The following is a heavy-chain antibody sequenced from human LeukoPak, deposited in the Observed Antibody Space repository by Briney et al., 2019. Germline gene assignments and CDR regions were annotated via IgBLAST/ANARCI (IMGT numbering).Heavy chain of an antibody. J-gene: IGHJ3*02. CDR3: ARRSGSYYAADAFDI. D-gene: IGHD1-26*01. CDR1: GFTFSSYS. V-gene: IGHV3-21*01. Sequence: GGSLRLSCAASGFTFSSYSMNWVRQAPGKGLEWVSSISSSSSYIYYADSVKGRFTISRDNAKNSLYLQMNSLRAEDTAVYYCARRSGSYYAADAFDIWGQGTMVTVSS. CDR2: ISSSSSYI.